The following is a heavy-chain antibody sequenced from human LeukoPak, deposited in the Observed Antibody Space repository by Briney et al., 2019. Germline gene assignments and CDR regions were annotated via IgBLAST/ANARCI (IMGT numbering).Heavy chain of an antibody. D-gene: IGHD3-10*01. Sequence: GGSLRLSCVASGFSFSAYAMNWVRQAPGRGLEWVSSIGAGGGYMYYADSVKGRFTISRDNAKNSLYLQMSSLRAEDTAVYYCARDDYGSGSPTIDYWGQGTLVAVSS. J-gene: IGHJ4*02. CDR3: ARDDYGSGSPTIDY. V-gene: IGHV3-21*01. CDR2: IGAGGGYM. CDR1: GFSFSAYA.